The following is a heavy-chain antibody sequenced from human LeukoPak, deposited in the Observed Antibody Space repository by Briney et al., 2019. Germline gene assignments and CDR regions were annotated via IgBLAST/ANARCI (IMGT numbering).Heavy chain of an antibody. CDR3: AAEDAFWSGPVRFDP. CDR1: GGSISSYY. D-gene: IGHD3-3*01. Sequence: PSETLSLTCTVSGGSISSYYWSWIRQPAGKGLEWIGRIYTSGSTNYNPSLKSRVTMSVDTSKNQFSLKLSSVTAADTAVYYCAAEDAFWSGPVRFDPWGQGTLVTVSS. CDR2: IYTSGST. V-gene: IGHV4-4*07. J-gene: IGHJ5*02.